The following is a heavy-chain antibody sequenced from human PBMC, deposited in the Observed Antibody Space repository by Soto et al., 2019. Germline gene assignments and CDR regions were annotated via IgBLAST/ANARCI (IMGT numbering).Heavy chain of an antibody. CDR3: ARDDEGGSDCDLGY. CDR2: ISSDGSNK. V-gene: IGHV3-30-3*01. J-gene: IGHJ4*02. CDR1: GFTFSSHA. D-gene: IGHD1-26*01. Sequence: QVQLVESGGGVVQPGRSLRLSCAVSGFTFSSHAMHWVRQAPGKGLEWVTLISSDGSNKYYADSVKGRFTTCRDNSKNTMYLQMNSLRVEDTAVYYCARDDEGGSDCDLGYWGQGALVTVSS.